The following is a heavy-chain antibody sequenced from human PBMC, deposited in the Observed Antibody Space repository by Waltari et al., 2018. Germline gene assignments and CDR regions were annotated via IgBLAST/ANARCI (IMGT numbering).Heavy chain of an antibody. CDR1: GFTFSPFA. V-gene: IGHV3-23*01. D-gene: IGHD3-10*01. CDR2: ISGSGGGT. Sequence: VQLLESGGALVQPGESLRLSCAASGFTFSPFAMSWVRQAPGKGLGWDSSISGSGGGTYYADSVKGRFTISRGNSESSLYLQMDSLRFDDSALYFCAKSRYIAIDLPMDYYYGMDVWGLGTTVTVSS. J-gene: IGHJ6*02. CDR3: AKSRYIAIDLPMDYYYGMDV.